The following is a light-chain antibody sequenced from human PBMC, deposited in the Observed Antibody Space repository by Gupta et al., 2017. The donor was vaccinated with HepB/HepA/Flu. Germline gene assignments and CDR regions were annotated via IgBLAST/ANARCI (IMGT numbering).Light chain of an antibody. J-gene: IGKJ5*01. V-gene: IGKV3-11*01. CDR3: QQRRSWPLT. CDR1: QYVNIY. CDR2: DAS. Sequence: EIVLTPSPGTLSLSPGERATRSCRASQYVNIYLAWYQQKPGQAPRLLIYDASNRATGIPARFSGSGSGTEFTLTISSLEPEDFAVYYCQQRRSWPLTFGQGTLLDIK.